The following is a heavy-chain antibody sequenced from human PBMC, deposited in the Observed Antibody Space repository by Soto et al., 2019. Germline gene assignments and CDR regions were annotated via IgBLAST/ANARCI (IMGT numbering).Heavy chain of an antibody. CDR1: GYTVYTYD. D-gene: IGHD2-2*01. Sequence: ASVKVSCKTSGYTVYTYDINWLRQAPGQGLEWIGWISTYNGNTNYVPKFQGRITMTTDTSTSTAYMELRSLRSDDTALYFCARDTSNYFDFWGQGTPVTVSS. V-gene: IGHV1-18*01. CDR2: ISTYNGNT. CDR3: ARDTSNYFDF. J-gene: IGHJ4*02.